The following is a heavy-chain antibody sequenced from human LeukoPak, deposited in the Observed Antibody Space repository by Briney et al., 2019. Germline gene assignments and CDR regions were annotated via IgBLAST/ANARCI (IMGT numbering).Heavy chain of an antibody. D-gene: IGHD3-10*01. Sequence: ASVKVSCKASGGTFSSYAISWVRQAPGQGLEWMGRIIPIFGTANYAQKFQGRVTITTDESTSTAYMELSSLRSEDTAVYYCVSRGFGLGAFDIWGQGTMVTVSS. V-gene: IGHV1-69*05. CDR1: GGTFSSYA. CDR2: IIPIFGTA. CDR3: VSRGFGLGAFDI. J-gene: IGHJ3*02.